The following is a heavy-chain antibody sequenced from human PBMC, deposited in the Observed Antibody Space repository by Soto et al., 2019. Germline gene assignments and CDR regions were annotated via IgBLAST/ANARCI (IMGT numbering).Heavy chain of an antibody. J-gene: IGHJ6*02. V-gene: IGHV4-59*01. D-gene: IGHD3-10*02. CDR3: GRIEFKEEAKLCFRHPTYYYYDIDV. CDR1: GGSISSYD. CDR2: IYYSGST. Sequence: SETLSLTCTVSGGSISSYDWSLIRQPPGKGLEWIGYIYYSGSTNYNPYLKSRVTISVDTSKNQFSLKLSSVTAADTDVYYCGRIEFKEEAKLCFRHPTYYYYDIDVWGQGTTVTVSS.